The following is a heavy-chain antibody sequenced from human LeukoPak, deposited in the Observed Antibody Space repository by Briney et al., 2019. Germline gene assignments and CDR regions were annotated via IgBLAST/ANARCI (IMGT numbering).Heavy chain of an antibody. J-gene: IGHJ4*02. D-gene: IGHD2-2*01. V-gene: IGHV3-21*04. CDR3: ARENADASDY. CDR2: ISSSSSYI. Sequence: PGRSLRLSCAASGFTFRNHGMYWVRQAPGKGLEWVSSISSSSSYIYYADSVKGRFTISRDNAKNSLYLQMNSLRAEDTAVYYCARENADASDYWGQGTLVTVSS. CDR1: GFTFRNHG.